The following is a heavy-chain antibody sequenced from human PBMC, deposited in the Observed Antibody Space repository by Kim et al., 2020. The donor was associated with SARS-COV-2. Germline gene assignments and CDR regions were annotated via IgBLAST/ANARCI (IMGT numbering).Heavy chain of an antibody. J-gene: IGHJ1*01. V-gene: IGHV4-59*08. D-gene: IGHD3-22*01. CDR3: ATMGGGYYYDSSGYQYFQH. CDR1: GGSISSYY. CDR2: IYYSGST. Sequence: SETLSLTCTVSGGSISSYYWSWIRQPQGKGLEWIGYIYYSGSTNYNPSLKSRVTISVDTSKNQFSLKLSSVTAADTAVYYCATMGGGYYYDSSGYQYFQHWGQGTLVTVSS.